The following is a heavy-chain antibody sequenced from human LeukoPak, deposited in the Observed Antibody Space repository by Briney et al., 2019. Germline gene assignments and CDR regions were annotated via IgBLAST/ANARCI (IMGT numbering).Heavy chain of an antibody. CDR3: AQDGRRHWDFDY. CDR1: GFTFSSYG. CDR2: IHYDGSSK. V-gene: IGHV3-30*02. Sequence: GGSLRLACAASGFTFSSYGMHWVRQAPGKGLQGVAFIHYDGSSKYYADSVRGRFTISRDNSKNTLYMQMNSLRAEDTAVYYWAQDGRRHWDFDYWGQGTLVTVSS. J-gene: IGHJ4*02. D-gene: IGHD7-27*01.